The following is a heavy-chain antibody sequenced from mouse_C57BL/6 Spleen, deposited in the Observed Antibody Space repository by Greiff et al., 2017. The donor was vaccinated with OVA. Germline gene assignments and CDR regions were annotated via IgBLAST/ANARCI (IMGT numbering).Heavy chain of an antibody. CDR2: IYPGDGDT. V-gene: IGHV1-82*01. J-gene: IGHJ3*01. Sequence: QVQLKQSGPELVKPGASVKISCKASSYAFSSSWMNWVKQRPGKGLEWIGRIYPGDGDTNYNGKFKGKATLTADKSSSTAYMQLSSLTSEDSAVYFCARGEWFAYWGQGTLVTVSA. CDR1: SYAFSSSW. CDR3: ARGEWFAY.